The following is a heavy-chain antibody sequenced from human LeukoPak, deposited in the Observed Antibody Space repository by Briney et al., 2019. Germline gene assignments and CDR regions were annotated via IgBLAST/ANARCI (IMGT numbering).Heavy chain of an antibody. CDR3: AKDGSSSWPGDFDY. CDR2: ISWNSGSI. J-gene: IGHJ4*02. V-gene: IGHV3-9*01. CDR1: GFTFDDYT. Sequence: GGSLRLSCAASGFTFDDYTMHWVRQAPGKGLEWVSGISWNSGSIGYADSVKGRFTISRDNAKNSLYLQMNSLRAEDTALYYCAKDGSSSWPGDFDYWGQGTLVTVSS. D-gene: IGHD6-13*01.